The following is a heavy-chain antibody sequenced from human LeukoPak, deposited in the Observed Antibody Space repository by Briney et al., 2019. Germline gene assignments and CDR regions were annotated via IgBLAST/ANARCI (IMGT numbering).Heavy chain of an antibody. CDR2: MNPNSGNT. V-gene: IGHV1-8*03. CDR1: GYTFTSYD. Sequence: ASVKVSCKASGYTFTSYDINWVRQATGQGLEWMGWMNPNSGNTGYAQKFQGRVTITRNTSISTAYMELSSLRSEDTAVYYCARGILRFLEWPNRNAFDIWGQGTMVTVSS. CDR3: ARGILRFLEWPNRNAFDI. D-gene: IGHD3-3*01. J-gene: IGHJ3*02.